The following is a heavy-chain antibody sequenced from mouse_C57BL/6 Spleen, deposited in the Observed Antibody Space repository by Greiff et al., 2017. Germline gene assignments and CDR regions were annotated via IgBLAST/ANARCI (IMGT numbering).Heavy chain of an antibody. Sequence: EVQRVESEGGLVQPGSSMKLSCTASGFTFSDYYMAWVRQVPEKGLEWVANINYDGSSTYYLDSLKSRFIISRDNAKNILYLQMSSLKSEDTATYYCARDRVGLFDYWGQGTTLTVSS. J-gene: IGHJ2*01. V-gene: IGHV5-16*01. D-gene: IGHD4-1*01. CDR1: GFTFSDYY. CDR2: INYDGSST. CDR3: ARDRVGLFDY.